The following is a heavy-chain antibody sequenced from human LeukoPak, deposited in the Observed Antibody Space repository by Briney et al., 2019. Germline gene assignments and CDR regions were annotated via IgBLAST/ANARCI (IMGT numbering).Heavy chain of an antibody. CDR3: AKDGGLWVSAHWGDS. J-gene: IGHJ4*02. CDR2: ITTSDGNT. D-gene: IGHD7-27*01. V-gene: IGHV3-23*01. Sequence: GGSLRLSCAASGFTFSSYTMSWVRQAPGKGLEWVSTITTSDGNTYYADSVKGRFTVSRDNPKNTLFLQMNSLRAEDTAVYYCAKDGGLWVSAHWGDSWGRGTLVTVSS. CDR1: GFTFSSYT.